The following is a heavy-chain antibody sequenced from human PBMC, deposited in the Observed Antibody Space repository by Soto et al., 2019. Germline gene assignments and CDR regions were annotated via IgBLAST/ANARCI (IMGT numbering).Heavy chain of an antibody. CDR3: VRRHVSATGIDWFDP. V-gene: IGHV1-3*01. CDR2: INAANGDT. CDR1: GYSFTSYG. D-gene: IGHD6-13*01. Sequence: ASVKVSCTASGYSFTSYGIHWVRQAPGQRLEWMGWINAANGDTKYSPKFQGRVTITRDTSASTAYMELSSLRSEDTAVYYCVRRHVSATGIDWFDPWGQGTLVTVSS. J-gene: IGHJ5*02.